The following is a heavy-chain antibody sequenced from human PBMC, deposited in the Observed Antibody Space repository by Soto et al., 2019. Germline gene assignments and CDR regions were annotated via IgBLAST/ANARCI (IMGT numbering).Heavy chain of an antibody. D-gene: IGHD6-25*01. CDR3: ARRKERSGPYYLDY. V-gene: IGHV1-8*01. J-gene: IGHJ4*02. Sequence: QVQLVQSGAEVKKPGASVKVSCKASGYTFATYDFAWVRQATGQGLEWMGWMNPNTGNTGYAQAFRGRVTMTRNTSITTAYMELSSLRSADTAVYVCARRKERSGPYYLDYWGQGTLVTVSS. CDR2: MNPNTGNT. CDR1: GYTFATYD.